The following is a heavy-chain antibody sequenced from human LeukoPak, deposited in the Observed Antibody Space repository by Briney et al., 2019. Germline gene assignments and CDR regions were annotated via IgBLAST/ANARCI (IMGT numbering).Heavy chain of an antibody. CDR1: GGSISSGSYY. D-gene: IGHD6-13*01. CDR2: IYTSGST. V-gene: IGHV4-61*02. J-gene: IGHJ5*02. Sequence: SQTLSLTCTVSGGSISSGSYYWSWIRQPAGKGLEWIGRIYTSGSTNYSPSLKSRVTISVDTSKNQFSLKLSSVTAADTAVYYCARDLGVAAAGRFGAWGQGTLVTVSS. CDR3: ARDLGVAAAGRFGA.